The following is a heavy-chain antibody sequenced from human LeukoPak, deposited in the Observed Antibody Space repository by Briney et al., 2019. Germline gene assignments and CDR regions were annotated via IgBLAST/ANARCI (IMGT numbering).Heavy chain of an antibody. Sequence: ASVKVSCKASGGTFSSYAISWVRQAPGQGLEWMGRIIPILGIANYAQKFQGRVTITADKSTSTAYMELSSLRSEDTAVYYCARLMYYDILTGYYPYYYYGMDVWGQGTAVTVSS. CDR2: IIPILGIA. CDR1: GGTFSSYA. D-gene: IGHD3-9*01. V-gene: IGHV1-69*04. CDR3: ARLMYYDILTGYYPYYYYGMDV. J-gene: IGHJ6*02.